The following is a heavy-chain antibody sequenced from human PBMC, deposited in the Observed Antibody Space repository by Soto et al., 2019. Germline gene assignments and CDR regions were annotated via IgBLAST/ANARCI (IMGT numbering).Heavy chain of an antibody. Sequence: GASVKASCKASGYIFTGYHMHWVRQAPGQGLEWMGWINPNSGGTKYAQKFQGRVTMTRDTSISTAYMELSSLRSDDTAVYYCAREELRIYYYGMDVWGQGTTVTVSS. J-gene: IGHJ6*02. D-gene: IGHD1-7*01. CDR1: GYIFTGYH. CDR3: AREELRIYYYGMDV. V-gene: IGHV1-2*02. CDR2: INPNSGGT.